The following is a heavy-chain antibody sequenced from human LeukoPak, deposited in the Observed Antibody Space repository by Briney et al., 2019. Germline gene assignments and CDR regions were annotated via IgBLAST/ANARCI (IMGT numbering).Heavy chain of an antibody. V-gene: IGHV1-69*06. J-gene: IGHJ4*02. CDR3: ATSGYSSGWYGY. CDR1: GGTFSSYA. CDR2: IIPIFGTA. Sequence: ASVKVSCKASGGTFSSYAISWVRQAPGQGFEWMGGIIPIFGTANYAQKFQGRVTITADKSTSTAYMELSSLRSEDTAVYYCATSGYSSGWYGYWGQGTLVTVSS. D-gene: IGHD6-19*01.